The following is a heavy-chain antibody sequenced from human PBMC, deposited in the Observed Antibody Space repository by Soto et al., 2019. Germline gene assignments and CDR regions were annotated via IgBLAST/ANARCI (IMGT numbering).Heavy chain of an antibody. J-gene: IGHJ4*02. D-gene: IGHD3-3*01. Sequence: PGGSLRLSCAASGFTFNTYVMNWVRQAPGKGLEWVSTISGGGGSAYYADSVKGRFTISRDNVKNIPYLQMNSLRAEDTALYFCAKDLRATILGSLEYWGQGTLVTVSS. CDR3: AKDLRATILGSLEY. CDR2: ISGGGGSA. V-gene: IGHV3-23*01. CDR1: GFTFNTYV.